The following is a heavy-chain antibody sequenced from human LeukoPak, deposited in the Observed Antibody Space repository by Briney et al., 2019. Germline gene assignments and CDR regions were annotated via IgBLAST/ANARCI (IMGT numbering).Heavy chain of an antibody. CDR2: ISSSSSII. CDR3: SKDYGAVTRSYFDY. CDR1: GFTFSSHS. J-gene: IGHJ4*02. Sequence: TGGSLRLSCAGSGFTFSSHSMNWARQAPGKGLEWVSYISSSSSIIKYADSVKGRFTISRDNSKNTLPLLINSLRAEDTAVYYCSKDYGAVTRSYFDYWGQGTLVTVSS. V-gene: IGHV3-48*01. D-gene: IGHD4-17*01.